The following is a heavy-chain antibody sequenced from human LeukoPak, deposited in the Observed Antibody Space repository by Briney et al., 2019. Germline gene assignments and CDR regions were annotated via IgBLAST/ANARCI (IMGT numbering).Heavy chain of an antibody. CDR1: SGSISRQY. Sequence: SETLSLTCTVSSGSISRQYWSWIRRPPGKGLEWIGFIYYSGSTNYNPSLRSRVTISVDTSKNQFSLKLSSVTAADTAVYYCARTEVNTYYYDSSGYFDYWGQGTLVTVSS. V-gene: IGHV4-59*08. J-gene: IGHJ4*02. CDR3: ARTEVNTYYYDSSGYFDY. D-gene: IGHD3-22*01. CDR2: IYYSGST.